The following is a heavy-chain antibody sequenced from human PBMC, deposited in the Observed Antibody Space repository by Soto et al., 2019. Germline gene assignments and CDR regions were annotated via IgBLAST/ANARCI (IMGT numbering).Heavy chain of an antibody. CDR1: GYTFTDYY. D-gene: IGHD3-9*01. Sequence: GASVKVSCKASGYTFTDYYLHWLRQAPGQGLEWMGWINPKSGATYYAQKFQGRVTLTRDTSISTAYMELSSLRSDDTAVFYCGRSYDILTDLSLPLYWGQGTLVTVSS. J-gene: IGHJ4*02. V-gene: IGHV1-2*02. CDR3: GRSYDILTDLSLPLY. CDR2: INPKSGAT.